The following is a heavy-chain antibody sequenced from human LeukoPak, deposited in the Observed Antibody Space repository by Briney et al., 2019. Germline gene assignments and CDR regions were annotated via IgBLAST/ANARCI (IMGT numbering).Heavy chain of an antibody. D-gene: IGHD6-6*01. CDR3: AAQSARPQYYFDY. Sequence: PGGSLRLSCAASGFTSSSYAMSWVRQAPGKGLEWVSAISGSGGSTYYADSVKGRFTISRDNSKNTLYLQMNSLRAEDTAVYYCAAQSARPQYYFDYWGQGTLVTVSS. V-gene: IGHV3-23*01. CDR2: ISGSGGST. J-gene: IGHJ4*02. CDR1: GFTSSSYA.